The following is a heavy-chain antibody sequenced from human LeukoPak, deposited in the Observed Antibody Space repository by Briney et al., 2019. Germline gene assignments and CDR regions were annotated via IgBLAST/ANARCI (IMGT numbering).Heavy chain of an antibody. CDR1: GFTFSRHW. D-gene: IGHD6-13*01. V-gene: IGHV3-74*01. CDR2: INSDGSSR. CDR3: ASASSHRIAAGGDY. J-gene: IGHJ4*02. Sequence: GGSLRLSCAASGFTFSRHWMSWVRQAPGKGLVWVSRINSDGSSRNYADSVKGRFTISRDNAKNTLYLQMNSLRVEDTAVYYCASASSHRIAAGGDYWGQGTLVTVSS.